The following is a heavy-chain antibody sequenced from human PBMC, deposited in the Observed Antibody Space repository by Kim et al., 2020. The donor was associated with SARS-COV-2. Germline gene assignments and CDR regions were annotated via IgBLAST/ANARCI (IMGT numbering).Heavy chain of an antibody. D-gene: IGHD3-3*01. Sequence: SETLSLTCTVSGGSISSSSYYWGWIRQPPGKGLEWIGSIYYSGSTYYNPSLKSRVTISVDTSKNQFSLKLSPVTAAGTAVYYCARLSGFLGLLEMATSDYWGEGALVTVSS. J-gene: IGHJ4*02. CDR1: GGSISSSSYY. CDR2: IYYSGST. CDR3: ARLSGFLGLLEMATSDY. V-gene: IGHV4-39*01.